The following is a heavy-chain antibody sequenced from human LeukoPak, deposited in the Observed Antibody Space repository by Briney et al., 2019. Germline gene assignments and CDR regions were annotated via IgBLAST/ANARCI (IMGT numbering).Heavy chain of an antibody. J-gene: IGHJ4*02. CDR3: ARDYDFQRFDY. CDR2: IKSDGSST. V-gene: IGHV3-74*01. CDR1: GFPLSYYW. D-gene: IGHD3-3*01. Sequence: GGSLRLSCAASGFPLSYYWMHWVRQAPGKGLEWVSRIKSDGSSTDYADFVKGRFTISRDNAKNTLYLQMNRLRAEDTAVYYCARDYDFQRFDYWGQGTLVSVSS.